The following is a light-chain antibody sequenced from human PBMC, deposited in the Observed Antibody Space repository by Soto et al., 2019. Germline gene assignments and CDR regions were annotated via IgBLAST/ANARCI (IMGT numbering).Light chain of an antibody. J-gene: IGKJ1*01. V-gene: IGKV1-5*03. CDR3: QQYNSYST. Sequence: DIQMTQSPSTLPASVGDRVTITCRANQSISTWLAWYQQKPGKAPNLLIYKASRLESGVPSRFSGSGSGTEFTLTISSLQPDDFATYYCQQYNSYSTFGQGTKVAI. CDR1: QSISTW. CDR2: KAS.